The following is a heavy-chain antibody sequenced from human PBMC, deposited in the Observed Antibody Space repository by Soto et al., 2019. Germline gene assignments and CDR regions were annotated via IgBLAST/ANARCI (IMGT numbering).Heavy chain of an antibody. V-gene: IGHV3-33*08. D-gene: IGHD3-3*01. CDR1: GLSVTNAW. CDR2: IWYDGSNK. CDR3: ARDFPADDFWSGYYRNYYYGMDV. J-gene: IGHJ6*02. Sequence: PGGSLRLSCAASGLSVTNAWLSWFRQTPGKGLEWVAVIWYDGSNKYYADSVKGRFTISRDNSKNTLYLQMNSLRAEDTAVYYCARDFPADDFWSGYYRNYYYGMDVWGQGTTVTVSS.